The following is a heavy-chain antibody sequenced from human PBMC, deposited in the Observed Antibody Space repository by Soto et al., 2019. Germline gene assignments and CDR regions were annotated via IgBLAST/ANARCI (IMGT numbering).Heavy chain of an antibody. V-gene: IGHV1-2*02. CDR1: GYTFTDYH. Sequence: GXSVKVSFKASGYTFTDYHMHWVRQAPVQGLEWMGWINPNSGGTNYAQKFQGRVTMTRDTSISTAYMELSRLRSDDTAVYYCARKLELRGSYYYYYDMDVWGQGNTVTVS. D-gene: IGHD1-7*01. CDR2: INPNSGGT. CDR3: ARKLELRGSYYYYYDMDV. J-gene: IGHJ6*02.